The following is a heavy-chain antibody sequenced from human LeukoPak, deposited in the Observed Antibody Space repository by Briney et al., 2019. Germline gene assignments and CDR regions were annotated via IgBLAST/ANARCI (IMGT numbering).Heavy chain of an antibody. CDR1: GGTFSSYG. Sequence: ASVKVSCKASGGTFSSYGISWVRQAPGQWLEWMGWISAYNGNTNYAQKLQGRVTMTTDTSTSTAYMELRSLRSDDTAVYYCAREGYDFWSGYYFDPWGQGTLVTVSS. V-gene: IGHV1-18*01. D-gene: IGHD3-3*01. CDR2: ISAYNGNT. CDR3: AREGYDFWSGYYFDP. J-gene: IGHJ5*02.